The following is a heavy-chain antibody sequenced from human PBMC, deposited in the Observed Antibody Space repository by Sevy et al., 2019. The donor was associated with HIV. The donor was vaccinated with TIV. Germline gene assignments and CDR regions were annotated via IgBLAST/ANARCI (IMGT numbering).Heavy chain of an antibody. V-gene: IGHV1-18*01. CDR1: GYTLSSYG. CDR2: INTYNGNT. CDR3: ARYGIAAAAHFDY. Sequence: ASVKVSCKASGYTLSSYGISWVRQAPGQGLEWMGWINTYNGNTKYAQKLQGRITMTTDTATSTAYMEVRSLRSDDTAVYYCARYGIAAAAHFDYWGQGTLVTVSS. D-gene: IGHD6-13*01. J-gene: IGHJ4*02.